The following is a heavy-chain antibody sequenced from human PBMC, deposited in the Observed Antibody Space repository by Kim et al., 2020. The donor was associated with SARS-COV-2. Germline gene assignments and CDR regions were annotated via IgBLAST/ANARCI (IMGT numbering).Heavy chain of an antibody. CDR3: ARDPTTEQ. V-gene: IGHV3-48*02. CDR2: ISSSSTI. Sequence: GGSLRLSCAASGFTFSSYSMNWVRQAPGKGLEWVSYISSSSTIYYADSVKGRFTISRDNAKNSLYLQMNSLRDEDTAGYYCARDPTTEQWGQGTLVTVSS. D-gene: IGHD1-1*01. CDR1: GFTFSSYS. J-gene: IGHJ4*02.